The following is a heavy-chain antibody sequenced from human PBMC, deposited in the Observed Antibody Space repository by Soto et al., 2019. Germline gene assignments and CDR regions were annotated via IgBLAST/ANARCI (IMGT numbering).Heavy chain of an antibody. Sequence: QVQLVESGGGVVQPGTSLRLSCVGSGFTFRSFVIHWVRQAPGRGLEWVALTSYDGTNKYFGDSVKGRFTISRDNSRNTVDLQMDSLRLEDTALYYCARWGTTGGLEVWGQGTWVSVSS. V-gene: IGHV3-30*19. D-gene: IGHD3-16*01. J-gene: IGHJ4*02. CDR3: ARWGTTGGLEV. CDR2: TSYDGTNK. CDR1: GFTFRSFV.